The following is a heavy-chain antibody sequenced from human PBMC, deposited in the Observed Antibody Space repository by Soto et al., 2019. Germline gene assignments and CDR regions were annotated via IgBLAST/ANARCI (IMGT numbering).Heavy chain of an antibody. Sequence: QVQLQESGPGLVKPSETLSLTCTVSGGSISSFYWSWIRQPPGKGLEWIGYIYYSGSTNYNPSLKSRVTRSVDTSKNQFSLKLSSVTAADTAVYYCARERTIAAAGYAWFDPWGQGTLVTVSS. V-gene: IGHV4-59*01. D-gene: IGHD6-13*01. CDR1: GGSISSFY. CDR2: IYYSGST. CDR3: ARERTIAAAGYAWFDP. J-gene: IGHJ5*02.